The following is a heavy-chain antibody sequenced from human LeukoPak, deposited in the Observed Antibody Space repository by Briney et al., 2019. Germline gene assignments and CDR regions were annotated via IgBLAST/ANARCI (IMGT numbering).Heavy chain of an antibody. Sequence: GASVKVSCKASGHTFTSYYMHWVRQAPGQGLEWIGIINPSGGGTSYAQKFQGRVTMTRDTSTSTVYMELSSLRSEDTAVYYCAREGTTVTTAAFDYWGQGTLVTVSS. CDR3: AREGTTVTTAAFDY. V-gene: IGHV1-46*01. D-gene: IGHD4-11*01. J-gene: IGHJ4*02. CDR2: INPSGGGT. CDR1: GHTFTSYY.